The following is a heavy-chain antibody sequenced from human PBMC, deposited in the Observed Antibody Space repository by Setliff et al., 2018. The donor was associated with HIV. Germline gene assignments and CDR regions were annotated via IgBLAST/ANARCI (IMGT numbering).Heavy chain of an antibody. CDR1: GVSVNSRTYY. CDR2: IHHSGTT. J-gene: IGHJ4*02. V-gene: IGHV4-39*07. D-gene: IGHD1-26*01. Sequence: SETLSLTCAVSGVSVNSRTYYWGWVRQSPGKGLDWIGSIHHSGTTYYNPSLKSRVTISVDTTTNQVSLQVNSVTAVDTAVYYCARVPHRVVGTTTLLYHFDYWGLGTLVTVSS. CDR3: ARVPHRVVGTTTLLYHFDY.